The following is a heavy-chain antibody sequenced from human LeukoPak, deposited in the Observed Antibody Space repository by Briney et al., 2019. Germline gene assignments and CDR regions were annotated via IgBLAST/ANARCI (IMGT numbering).Heavy chain of an antibody. CDR3: ARDRRTRGYSYGGLFDY. CDR1: VGTFSSYA. J-gene: IGHJ4*02. Sequence: SVKVSCKASVGTFSSYAISWVRQAPGQGLEWMGRIIPILGIANYAQKFQGRVTITADKSTSTAYMELSSLRSEDTAVYYCARDRRTRGYSYGGLFDYWGQGTLVTVSS. V-gene: IGHV1-69*04. CDR2: IIPILGIA. D-gene: IGHD5-18*01.